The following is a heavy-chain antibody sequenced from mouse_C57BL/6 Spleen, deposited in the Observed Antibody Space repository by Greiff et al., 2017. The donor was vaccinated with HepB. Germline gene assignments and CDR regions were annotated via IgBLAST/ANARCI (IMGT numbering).Heavy chain of an antibody. CDR1: GFSLTSYG. D-gene: IGHD1-1*01. Sequence: QVQLQQSGPGLVQPSQSLSITCTVSGFSLTSYGVHWVRQSPGKGLEWLGVIWSGGSTDYNAAFISRLSISKDNSKSQVFFKMNSLQADDTAIYYCARNQYYYGSSYGYFDVWGTGTTVTVSS. CDR3: ARNQYYYGSSYGYFDV. J-gene: IGHJ1*03. CDR2: IWSGGST. V-gene: IGHV2-2*01.